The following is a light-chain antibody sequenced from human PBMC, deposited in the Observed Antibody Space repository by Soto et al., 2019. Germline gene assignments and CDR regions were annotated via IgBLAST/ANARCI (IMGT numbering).Light chain of an antibody. CDR3: QQHADWPLT. Sequence: EIVLTQSPATLSLSPGERATLSCRASRSVGNNLAWYQKKPGQAPGLLIYAASTRATGIPARFSGSGSGTDFALTISSREPEDFAVYDCQQHADWPLTFGGGTKVDIK. V-gene: IGKV3-11*01. CDR1: RSVGNN. J-gene: IGKJ4*01. CDR2: AAS.